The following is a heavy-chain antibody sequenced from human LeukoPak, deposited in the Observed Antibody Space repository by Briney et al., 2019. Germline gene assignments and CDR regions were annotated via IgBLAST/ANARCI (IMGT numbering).Heavy chain of an antibody. V-gene: IGHV1-2*02. Sequence: WASVKVSCKASGYTFTGYYMHWVRQAPGQGLEWMGWINPNSGGTNYAQKFQGRVTMTRDTSISTAYMELSSLRSEDTAVYYCAAGENLLWFGESDYWGQGTLVTVSS. CDR1: GYTFTGYY. CDR2: INPNSGGT. CDR3: AAGENLLWFGESDY. J-gene: IGHJ4*02. D-gene: IGHD3-10*01.